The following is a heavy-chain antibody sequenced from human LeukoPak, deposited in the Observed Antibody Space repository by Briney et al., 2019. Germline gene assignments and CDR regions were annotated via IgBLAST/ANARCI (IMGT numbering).Heavy chain of an antibody. CDR2: INFSGST. Sequence: SETLSLTCTVSGGSIGSGDYYWSWIRQPPGKGLEYIGYINFSGSTSYNPSLKSRVTITVDTSKNQFSLKVSSVTAADTAVYSCARQSSGRSYGSGSSPLYYFDYWGQGILVTVSS. CDR1: GGSIGSGDYY. CDR3: ARQSSGRSYGSGSSPLYYFDY. D-gene: IGHD3-10*01. V-gene: IGHV4-30-4*01. J-gene: IGHJ4*02.